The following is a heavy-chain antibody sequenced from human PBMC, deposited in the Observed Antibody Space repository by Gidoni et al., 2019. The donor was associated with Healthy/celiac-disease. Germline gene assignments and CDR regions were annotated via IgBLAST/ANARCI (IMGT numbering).Heavy chain of an antibody. D-gene: IGHD3-10*01. V-gene: IGHV4-31*03. J-gene: IGHJ4*02. Sequence: QVQLQESGPGLVKPSQPLYLTCTVYGGSISSGGSYWSWIRQHPGKGLEWIGYIYYSGSTYYNPSLKSRVTISVDTSKNQFSLKLSSVTAADTAVYYCVRAYGSGTSPDYWGQGTLVTVSS. CDR1: GGSISSGGSY. CDR2: IYYSGST. CDR3: VRAYGSGTSPDY.